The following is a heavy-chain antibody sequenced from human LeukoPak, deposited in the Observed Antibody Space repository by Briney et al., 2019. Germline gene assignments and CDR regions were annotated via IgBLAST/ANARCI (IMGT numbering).Heavy chain of an antibody. D-gene: IGHD4-17*01. Sequence: SGGSLRLSCAASGFTFSTYEINWVRQAPGKGLEWVAVISYDGSNKYYADSVKGRFTISRDNSKNTLYLQMNSLRAEDTAVYYCAKGETTVTTYFDYWGQGTVVTVSS. CDR2: ISYDGSNK. CDR3: AKGETTVTTYFDY. CDR1: GFTFSTYE. J-gene: IGHJ4*02. V-gene: IGHV3-30*18.